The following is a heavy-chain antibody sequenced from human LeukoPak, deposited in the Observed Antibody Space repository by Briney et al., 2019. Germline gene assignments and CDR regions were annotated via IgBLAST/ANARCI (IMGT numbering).Heavy chain of an antibody. CDR1: GGSFSGYY. D-gene: IGHD3-10*01. CDR2: INQSGST. Sequence: SETLSLTCAVYGGSFSGYYWSWIRQPPGKGLEWIGEINQSGSTNYNPSLKSRVTISVDTSKNQFSLKLNSVTAADTAVYYCARLVRGIYDYFDYWGQGTLVTVSS. V-gene: IGHV4-34*01. J-gene: IGHJ4*02. CDR3: ARLVRGIYDYFDY.